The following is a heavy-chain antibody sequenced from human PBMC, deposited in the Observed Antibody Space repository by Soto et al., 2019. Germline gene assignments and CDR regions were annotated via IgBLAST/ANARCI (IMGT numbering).Heavy chain of an antibody. CDR3: VRDAYNRDYFDI. D-gene: IGHD5-12*01. CDR1: GFNFSTFS. V-gene: IGHV3-21*01. Sequence: DVQLVESGGGLVKPGGSLRLSCAASGFNFSTFSMNWVRQAPGKGLEWVSSISASSSSIYYAESVKGRFTVSRDNAKNSLYLQMNSLTAEDTALYYCVRDAYNRDYFDICGQGTTVTVSS. J-gene: IGHJ3*02. CDR2: ISASSSSI.